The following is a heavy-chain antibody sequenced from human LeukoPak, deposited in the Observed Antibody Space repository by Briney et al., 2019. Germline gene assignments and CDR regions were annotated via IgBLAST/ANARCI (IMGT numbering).Heavy chain of an antibody. CDR2: ISSDGSRT. Sequence: GGSLRLSCAASGFTFSNYWMHWVRQAPGEGLVWVSRISSDGSRTNYADSVKGRFTIFRDNSKNTLYLQMNSLRAEDTAVYHCANGWSPDYWGRGTLVTVSS. CDR1: GFTFSNYW. CDR3: ANGWSPDY. J-gene: IGHJ4*02. D-gene: IGHD2-15*01. V-gene: IGHV3-74*01.